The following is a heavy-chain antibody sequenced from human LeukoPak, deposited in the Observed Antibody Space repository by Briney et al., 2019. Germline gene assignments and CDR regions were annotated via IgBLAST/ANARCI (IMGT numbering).Heavy chain of an antibody. CDR3: ARDHYYYDSLLGMDV. Sequence: SQTLSLTCTVSGGSISSGGYYWSWIRQHPGKGLEWIGYIYYGGSTYYNPSLKSRVTISVDTSKNQFSLKLSSVTAADTAVYYCARDHYYYDSLLGMDVWGQGTTVTVSS. CDR1: GGSISSGGYY. V-gene: IGHV4-31*03. D-gene: IGHD3-22*01. J-gene: IGHJ6*02. CDR2: IYYGGST.